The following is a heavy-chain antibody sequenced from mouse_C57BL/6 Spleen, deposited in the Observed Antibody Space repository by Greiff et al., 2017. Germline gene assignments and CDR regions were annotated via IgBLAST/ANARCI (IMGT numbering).Heavy chain of an antibody. CDR1: GFTFTDYY. V-gene: IGHV7-3*01. D-gene: IGHD1-1*01. Sequence: EVKLVESGGGLVQPGGSLSLSCAASGFTFTDYYMSWVRQPPGKALEWLGFIRHKANGYTTEYSASVKGRFTISRDNSQSILYLQMDALRAEDSANYYCARSPYYYGSSHWYFDVWGTGTTVTVSS. J-gene: IGHJ1*03. CDR3: ARSPYYYGSSHWYFDV. CDR2: IRHKANGYTT.